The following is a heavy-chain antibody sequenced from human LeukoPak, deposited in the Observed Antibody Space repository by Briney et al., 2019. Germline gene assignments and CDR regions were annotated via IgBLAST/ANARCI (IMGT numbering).Heavy chain of an antibody. J-gene: IGHJ4*02. CDR3: ARAGAYYDILTGYYPRGFDY. Sequence: SETLSLTCTVSGGSVGSGSYYWSWIRQPPGKGLEWIGYIYYSGSTNYNPSLKSRVTISVDTSKNQFSLKLSSVTAADTAVYYCARAGAYYDILTGYYPRGFDYWGQGTLVTVSS. D-gene: IGHD3-9*01. CDR2: IYYSGST. CDR1: GGSVGSGSYY. V-gene: IGHV4-61*01.